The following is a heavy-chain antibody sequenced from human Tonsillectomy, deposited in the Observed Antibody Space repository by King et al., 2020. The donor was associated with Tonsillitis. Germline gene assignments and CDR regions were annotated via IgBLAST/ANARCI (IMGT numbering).Heavy chain of an antibody. CDR3: ARSLCGDDCYSWNFVPDAFDI. CDR2: VYYSGST. D-gene: IGHD2-21*02. V-gene: IGHV4-61*01. CDR1: GGSVNSGSSY. Sequence: LQLQESGPGLVKPSETLSLTCTVSGGSVNSGSSYWSWIRQPPGKGLEWIGYVYYSGSTINNPSLKSRVTMSVDLSKNQFSLKLSSVTAADTAVYHCARSLCGDDCYSWNFVPDAFDIWGQGTMVTVSS. J-gene: IGHJ3*02.